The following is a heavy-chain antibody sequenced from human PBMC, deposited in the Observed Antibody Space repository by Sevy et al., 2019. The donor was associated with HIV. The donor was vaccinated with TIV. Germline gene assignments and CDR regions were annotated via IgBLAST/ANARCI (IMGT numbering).Heavy chain of an antibody. J-gene: IGHJ4*02. D-gene: IGHD2-2*01. CDR3: AILGVDCVSTNCYGMRSLSFDF. CDR1: GFTFSSFA. Sequence: GGSLRLSCAASGFTFSSFAMLWVRQAPGKGLEWVAVISYDGSSKYYPDSVKGRFTISRDKAKNTLYLQMNRLRPEDTAVYFCAILGVDCVSTNCYGMRSLSFDFWGQGTLVTVSS. CDR2: ISYDGSSK. V-gene: IGHV3-30-3*01.